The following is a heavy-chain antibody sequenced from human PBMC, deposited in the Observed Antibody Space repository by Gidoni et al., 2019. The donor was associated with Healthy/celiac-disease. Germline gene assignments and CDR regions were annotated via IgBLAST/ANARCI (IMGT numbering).Heavy chain of an antibody. J-gene: IGHJ4*02. CDR1: GYTFTGYY. Sequence: QVQLVQSGAAVKKPGASVKVPCKASGYTFTGYYMHWGRQAPGQGLEWMGWINPNSGGTNYAQKFQGRVTMTRDTSISTAYMELSRLRSDDTAVYYCARGDDIVVVPARDWGQGTLVTVSS. CDR2: INPNSGGT. CDR3: ARGDDIVVVPARD. V-gene: IGHV1-2*02. D-gene: IGHD2-2*01.